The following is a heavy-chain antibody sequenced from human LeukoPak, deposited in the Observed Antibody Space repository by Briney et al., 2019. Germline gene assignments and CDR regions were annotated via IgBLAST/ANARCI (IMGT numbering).Heavy chain of an antibody. Sequence: GGSLRLSCAASGFTFSSYAMHWVRQAPGKGLEWVAVISYDGSNKYYADSVKGRFTISRNNSKNTLYLQMNSLRAEDTAVYYCARGREYHGPRSHFDYWGQGTLVTVSS. CDR1: GFTFSSYA. V-gene: IGHV3-30*04. J-gene: IGHJ4*02. CDR2: ISYDGSNK. CDR3: ARGREYHGPRSHFDY. D-gene: IGHD1-26*01.